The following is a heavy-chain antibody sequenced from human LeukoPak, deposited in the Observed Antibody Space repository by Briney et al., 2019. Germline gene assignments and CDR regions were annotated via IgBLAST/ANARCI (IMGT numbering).Heavy chain of an antibody. J-gene: IGHJ4*02. V-gene: IGHV4-34*01. Sequence: SETLPLTCAVYGGSFSGYYWSWIRQPPGKGLEWIGEINHSGSTNYNPSLKSRVTISVDTSKNQFSLKLSSVTAADTAVYYCARGEYSSSSSFDYWGQGTLVTVSS. CDR2: INHSGST. CDR3: ARGEYSSSSSFDY. CDR1: GGSFSGYY. D-gene: IGHD6-6*01.